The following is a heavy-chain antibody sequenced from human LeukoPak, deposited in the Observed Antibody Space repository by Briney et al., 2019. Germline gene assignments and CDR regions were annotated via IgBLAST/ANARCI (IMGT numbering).Heavy chain of an antibody. CDR3: ARGLYSSTTYYFDY. CDR1: GFTSSSYW. J-gene: IGHJ4*02. V-gene: IGHV3-7*03. CDR2: IKKDGSEK. Sequence: GGSLRLSCAAPGFTSSSYWMSWVRQAPGKGLEWVANIKKDGSEKYYVDSVKGRFTISRDNAKNSLYLQMNSLRAEDTAVYFCARGLYSSTTYYFDYWGQGTLVTVSS. D-gene: IGHD6-13*01.